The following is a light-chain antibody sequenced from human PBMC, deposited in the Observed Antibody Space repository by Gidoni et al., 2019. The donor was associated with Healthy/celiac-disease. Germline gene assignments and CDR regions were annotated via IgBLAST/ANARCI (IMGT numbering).Light chain of an antibody. Sequence: EIVLTQSPATLSLSPGERATLSCRASQSVTSYLAWYQQKPGQAPRLLIYDASTRATGIPARFSGSGSGTDFTLTISSLEPEDFAVYYCQQRSNLPPWTFGQGTKVEIK. CDR2: DAS. CDR3: QQRSNLPPWT. V-gene: IGKV3-11*01. J-gene: IGKJ1*01. CDR1: QSVTSY.